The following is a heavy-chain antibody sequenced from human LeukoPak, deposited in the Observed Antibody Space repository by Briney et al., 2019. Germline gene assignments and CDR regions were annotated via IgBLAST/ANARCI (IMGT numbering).Heavy chain of an antibody. V-gene: IGHV3-23*01. CDR2: ISGSGGST. CDR3: ARDRYTAMAPDY. Sequence: GGSLRLSCAASGFTFSNAWMSWVRQAPGKGLEWVSAISGSGGSTYYADSVKGRFTISRDNSKNTLYLQMNSLRAEDTAVYYCARDRYTAMAPDYWGQGTLVTVSS. D-gene: IGHD5-18*01. CDR1: GFTFSNAW. J-gene: IGHJ4*02.